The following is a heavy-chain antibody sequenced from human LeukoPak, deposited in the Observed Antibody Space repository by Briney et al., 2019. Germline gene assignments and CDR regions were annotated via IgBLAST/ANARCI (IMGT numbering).Heavy chain of an antibody. CDR3: ARRDFYARGGRNCFDP. CDR1: GDSMGRYC. Sequence: SETLSLTCTVSGDSMGRYCWICIRQPSAKGREGMERIHTSWTTWYSASLKSRVTMSADASKNQLSLWLTSVTAADTAAFYCARRDFYARGGRNCFDPWSQGTLVTVSS. CDR2: IHTSWTT. D-gene: IGHD3-16*01. V-gene: IGHV4-4*07. J-gene: IGHJ5*02.